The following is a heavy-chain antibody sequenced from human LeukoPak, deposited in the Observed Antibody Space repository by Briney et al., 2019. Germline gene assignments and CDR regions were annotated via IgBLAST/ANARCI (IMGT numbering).Heavy chain of an antibody. CDR2: TYYSGST. D-gene: IGHD3-10*01. V-gene: IGHV4-59*01. J-gene: IGHJ5*02. CDR3: AGGLLWFGELMDWFDP. CDR1: GGSISSYY. Sequence: PSETLSLTCTVYGGSISSYYWSWVRQPPGKGLEWIGYTYYSGSTNYNPSLKSRVTISVDTSKNQFSLKLSSVTAADTAVYYCAGGLLWFGELMDWFDPWGQGTLVTVSS.